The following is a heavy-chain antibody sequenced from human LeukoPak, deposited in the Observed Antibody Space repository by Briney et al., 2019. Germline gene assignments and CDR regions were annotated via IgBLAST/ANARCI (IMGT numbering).Heavy chain of an antibody. D-gene: IGHD2-2*01. CDR3: VRGVGYCSSTSCEYYYMDV. J-gene: IGHJ6*03. V-gene: IGHV1-8*03. CDR1: GYTFTSYD. Sequence: ASVKVSCKASGYTFTSYDINWVRQATGQGLEWMGWMNPNSGNTGYAQKFQGRVTITRNTSISTAYMELSSLRSEDTAVYYCVRGVGYCSSTSCEYYYMDVWGKGTTVTVSS. CDR2: MNPNSGNT.